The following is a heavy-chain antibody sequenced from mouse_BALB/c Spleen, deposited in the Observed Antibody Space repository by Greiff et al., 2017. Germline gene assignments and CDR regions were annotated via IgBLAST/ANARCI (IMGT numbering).Heavy chain of an antibody. D-gene: IGHD4-1*01. CDR3: ARSSWDGFAY. CDR2: IDPENGNT. V-gene: IGHV14-1*02. CDR1: GFNIKDYY. J-gene: IGHJ3*01. Sequence: VQLQQSGAELVRPGALVKLSCKASGFNIKDYYMHWVKQRPEQGLEWIGWIDPENGNTIYDPKFQGKASITADTSSNTAYLQLSSLTSEDTAVYYCARSSWDGFAYWGQGTLVTVSA.